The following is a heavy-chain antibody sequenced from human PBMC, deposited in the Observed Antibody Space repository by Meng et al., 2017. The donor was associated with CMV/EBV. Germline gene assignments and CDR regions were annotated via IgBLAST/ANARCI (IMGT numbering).Heavy chain of an antibody. J-gene: IGHJ6*02. Sequence: ESLKISCAASGFTFSSYSMNWVRQAPGKGLEWVSSITSSSGTIYYADSVKGRFTIFRDNAKNSLHLQMNSLRAEDTAVYYCARDYYDSGGYYYTEGYYHGLDVWGQGTTVTVSS. D-gene: IGHD3-22*01. CDR3: ARDYYDSGGYYYTEGYYHGLDV. CDR2: ITSSSGTI. CDR1: GFTFSSYS. V-gene: IGHV3-48*04.